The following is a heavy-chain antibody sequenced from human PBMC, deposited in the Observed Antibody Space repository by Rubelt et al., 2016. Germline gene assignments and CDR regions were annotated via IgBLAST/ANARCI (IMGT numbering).Heavy chain of an antibody. CDR3: ASPKRDDHDAFDI. CDR2: INPNSGGT. J-gene: IGHJ3*02. V-gene: IGHV1-2*02. Sequence: QVQLVQSGAEVKKPGASVKVSCKASGYTFTGYYMHWVRQAPGQGLEWMGWINPNSGGTKYAQKFQGRVTMTRDTSISTAYMGLSRLRSDDTAVYYCASPKRDDHDAFDIWGQGTMVTVSS. CDR1: GYTFTGYY.